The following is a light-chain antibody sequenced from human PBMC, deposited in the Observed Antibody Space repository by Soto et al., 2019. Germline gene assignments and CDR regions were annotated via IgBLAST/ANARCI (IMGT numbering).Light chain of an antibody. CDR3: LLSYTGALGM. Sequence: QAVVTQEPSLTVSPGGTVTLTCGSSTGAVTSGHYPYWFQQKPGQAPRTLIYDTSNKHSWTPARFSGSLLGGEAALTLSGAQPEDEADYYCLLSYTGALGMFGGGTKLTVL. V-gene: IGLV7-46*01. CDR2: DTS. J-gene: IGLJ3*02. CDR1: TGAVTSGHY.